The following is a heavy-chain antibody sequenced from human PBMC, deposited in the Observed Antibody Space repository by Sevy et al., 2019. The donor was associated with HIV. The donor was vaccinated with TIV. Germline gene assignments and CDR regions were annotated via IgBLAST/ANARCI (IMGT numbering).Heavy chain of an antibody. CDR1: GNSLSSDDYY. D-gene: IGHD5-18*01. V-gene: IGHV4-30-4*08. J-gene: IGHJ4*02. Sequence: SETLSLTCSLSGNSLSSDDYYWSWVRQPPGRGLEWIAYFFHIDSPKYRPSLKSRITISIDTSKNLFSLKVTSVTAVSPAVYYRAGSQTVDSALFDYWGQGTPVTVSS. CDR3: AGSQTVDSALFDY. CDR2: FFHIDSP.